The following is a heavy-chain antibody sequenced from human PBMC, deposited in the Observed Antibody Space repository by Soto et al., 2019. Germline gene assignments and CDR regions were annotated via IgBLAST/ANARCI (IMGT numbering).Heavy chain of an antibody. Sequence: SQTLSLTCAVSGDSVSNNSAAWNWIRQSPSRGLEWLGRTYYRSKWYNDYAVSVKSRITINPDTSKNQFSLQLNSVTPEDTAVYYCARIGGVYDFWSGFYGMDVWGQGTTVTVSS. V-gene: IGHV6-1*01. D-gene: IGHD3-3*01. CDR1: GDSVSNNSAA. CDR2: TYYRSKWYN. J-gene: IGHJ6*02. CDR3: ARIGGVYDFWSGFYGMDV.